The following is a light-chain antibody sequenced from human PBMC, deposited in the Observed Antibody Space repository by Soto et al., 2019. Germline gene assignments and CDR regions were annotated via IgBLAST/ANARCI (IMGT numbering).Light chain of an antibody. CDR2: DVN. CDR3: SSHSSSSTLVV. CDR1: SSDVGGYNY. J-gene: IGLJ2*01. Sequence: QSALTQPASMSGSPGQSITISCTGTSSDVGGYNYVSWYRQHPGKAPKLMIYDVNNRPSGVSNRFSGSKSGNTACLIISGLQAEDEADYYCSSHSSSSTLVVFGGGSKLTVL. V-gene: IGLV2-14*03.